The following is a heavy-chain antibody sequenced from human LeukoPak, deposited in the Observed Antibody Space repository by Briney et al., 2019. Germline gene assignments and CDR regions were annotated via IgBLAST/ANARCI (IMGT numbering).Heavy chain of an antibody. Sequence: SETLSLTCAVYGGSFSDYYWGWIRQPPGEGLEWIGEMNQSGGTNYNPSLKSRVIISVDTSKSQFFLKLSSVTAADTAVYYCARRGPRYYYEGSGWVADYNMDVWGKGTTVTVSS. CDR3: ARRGPRYYYEGSGWVADYNMDV. J-gene: IGHJ6*03. D-gene: IGHD3-22*01. CDR2: MNQSGGT. V-gene: IGHV4-34*01. CDR1: GGSFSDYY.